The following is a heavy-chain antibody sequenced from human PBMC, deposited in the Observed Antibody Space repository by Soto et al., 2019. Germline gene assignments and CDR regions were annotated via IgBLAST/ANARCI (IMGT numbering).Heavy chain of an antibody. CDR2: ISAYNGNT. CDR3: ARDCPELLVGSNYYYGMDV. V-gene: IGHV1-18*01. CDR1: GYTFTSYG. Sequence: QVQLVQSGAEVKKPGASVKVSCKASGYTFTSYGISWVRQAPGQGLEWMGWISAYNGNTNYAQKLQGRVTMTTDTPTSTAYMELRSLRSDDTDVYYCARDCPELLVGSNYYYGMDVWGQGTTVTVSS. J-gene: IGHJ6*02. D-gene: IGHD3-10*01.